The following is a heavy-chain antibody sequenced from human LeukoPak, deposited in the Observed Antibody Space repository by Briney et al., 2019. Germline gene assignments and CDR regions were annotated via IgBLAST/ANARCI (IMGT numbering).Heavy chain of an antibody. CDR1: GFIFSSYA. Sequence: PGGSLRLSRAASGFIFSSYAMRWVRQPPGKGLESVLGISGSSGKTFYAHPVKGRFTISRDNSKHMLYLQMDNLRAEDTALYYCGSGSYFDYWGQGTLVTVSS. CDR3: GSGSYFDY. V-gene: IGHV3-23*01. D-gene: IGHD3-10*01. CDR2: ISGSSGKT. J-gene: IGHJ4*02.